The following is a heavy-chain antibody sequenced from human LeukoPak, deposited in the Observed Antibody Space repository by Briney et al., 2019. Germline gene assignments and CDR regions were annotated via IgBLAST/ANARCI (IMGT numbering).Heavy chain of an antibody. J-gene: IGHJ5*02. CDR3: ARTPLTCSGGSCWFDP. CDR2: IIPIFGTA. D-gene: IGHD2-15*01. Sequence: SVKVSCKASGGTFSSYAISWVRQAPGQGFEWMGRIIPIFGTANYVQKFQGRVTITTDESTSTAYMELSSLRSEDTAVYYCARTPLTCSGGSCWFDPWGQGTLVTVSS. CDR1: GGTFSSYA. V-gene: IGHV1-69*05.